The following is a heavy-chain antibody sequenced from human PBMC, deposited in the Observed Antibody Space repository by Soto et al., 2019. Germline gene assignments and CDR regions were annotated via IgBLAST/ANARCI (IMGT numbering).Heavy chain of an antibody. Sequence: ASVKVSCKASGYTFTSYAMHWVRQAPGQRLEWMGWINAGNGNTKYSQKFQGRVTITRDTSASTAYMELSSLRSEDTAVYYCARLNAIAVADDYYYYYGMDVWGQGTTVTVS. J-gene: IGHJ6*02. CDR3: ARLNAIAVADDYYYYYGMDV. CDR1: GYTFTSYA. D-gene: IGHD6-19*01. CDR2: INAGNGNT. V-gene: IGHV1-3*01.